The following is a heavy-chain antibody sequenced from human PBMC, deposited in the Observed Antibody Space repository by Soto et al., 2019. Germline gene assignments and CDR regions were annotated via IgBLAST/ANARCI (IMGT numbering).Heavy chain of an antibody. CDR3: ARVYNWARLGYMDV. J-gene: IGHJ6*03. V-gene: IGHV3-48*01. CDR2: ISSSSSTI. Sequence: PGGSLILSCAASGFTFSSYSMNWVRQAPGKGLEWVSYISSSSSTIYYADSVKGRFTISRDNAKNSLYLQMNSLRAEDTAVYYCARVYNWARLGYMDVWGKGTTVTVSS. CDR1: GFTFSSYS. D-gene: IGHD1-20*01.